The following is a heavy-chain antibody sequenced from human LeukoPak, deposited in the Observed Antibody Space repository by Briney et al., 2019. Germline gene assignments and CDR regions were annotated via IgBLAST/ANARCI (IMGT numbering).Heavy chain of an antibody. V-gene: IGHV3-21*01. Sequence: GGXLRLSCAASGFTFSSYSMNWVRQAPGKGLEWVSSISSSSSYIYYADSVKGRFTISRDNAKNSLYLQMNSLRAEDTAVYYCARSSILTGQDYWGQGTLVTVSS. CDR3: ARSSILTGQDY. D-gene: IGHD3-9*01. CDR2: ISSSSSYI. J-gene: IGHJ4*02. CDR1: GFTFSSYS.